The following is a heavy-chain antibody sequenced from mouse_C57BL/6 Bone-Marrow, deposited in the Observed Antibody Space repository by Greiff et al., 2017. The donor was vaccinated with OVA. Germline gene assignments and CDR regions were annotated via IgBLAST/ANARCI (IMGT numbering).Heavy chain of an antibody. D-gene: IGHD1-1*01. J-gene: IGHJ4*01. CDR1: GFSLSTFGMG. Sequence: QVTLKECGPGILQPSQTLSLTCSFSGFSLSTFGMGVGWIRQPSGKGLEWLAHIWWDDDKYYNPALKSRLTISKDTSKNQVFLKIANVDTADTATYYCARPSYYYGSSPYAMDYWGQGTSVTVSS. V-gene: IGHV8-8*01. CDR2: IWWDDDK. CDR3: ARPSYYYGSSPYAMDY.